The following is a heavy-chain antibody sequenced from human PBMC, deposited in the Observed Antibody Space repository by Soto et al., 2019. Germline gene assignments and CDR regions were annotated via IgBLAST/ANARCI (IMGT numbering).Heavy chain of an antibody. V-gene: IGHV3-23*01. CDR1: GFTFSSYA. J-gene: IGHJ4*02. D-gene: IGHD3-10*01. CDR2: ISGSGGST. Sequence: GGSLRLSCAASGFTFSSYAMSWVRQAPGKGLEWVSAISGSGGSTYYADSVKGRFTISRDNSKNTLYLQMNSLRAEDTAVYYCAKGRLLWFGELGYFDYWGQGTLVTVSS. CDR3: AKGRLLWFGELGYFDY.